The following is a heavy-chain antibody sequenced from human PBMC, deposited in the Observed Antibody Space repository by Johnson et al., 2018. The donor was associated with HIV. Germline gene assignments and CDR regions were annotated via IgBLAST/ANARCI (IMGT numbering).Heavy chain of an antibody. CDR1: GFTFSDAC. D-gene: IGHD6-6*01. CDR2: ISYDGTNK. Sequence: VQLVESGGGLVQPGGSLRLSCAASGFTFSDACLNWVRQAPGKGLERVAIISYDGTNKYYADSVKGRFTISRDNSKNTLYLQMNSLRAEDTAMYYCARVSSIAALWDAFDIWGQGTMVTVSS. CDR3: ARVSSIAALWDAFDI. J-gene: IGHJ3*02. V-gene: IGHV3-30*03.